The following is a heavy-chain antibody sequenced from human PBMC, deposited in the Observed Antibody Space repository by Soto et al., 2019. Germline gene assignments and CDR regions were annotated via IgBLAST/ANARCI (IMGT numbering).Heavy chain of an antibody. Sequence: EVQLLESGGGLVQPGGSLRLSCAAPGFTFSNYAMNWVRQAPGKGLEWESVISGIGGSTDYADSVKGRFTNSRDNSKNTLYLQMNSLSGDATAVYYCARRSSGWYFDYWGQGTMVTVSS. CDR2: ISGIGGST. J-gene: IGHJ4*02. V-gene: IGHV3-23*01. CDR3: ARRSSGWYFDY. D-gene: IGHD6-19*01. CDR1: GFTFSNYA.